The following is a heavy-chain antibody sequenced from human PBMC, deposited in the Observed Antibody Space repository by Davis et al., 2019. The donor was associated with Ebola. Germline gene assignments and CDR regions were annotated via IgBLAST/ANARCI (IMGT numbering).Heavy chain of an antibody. D-gene: IGHD2-15*01. CDR3: APLYCSTGSCYSGFDY. V-gene: IGHV1-2*02. J-gene: IGHJ4*02. CDR1: GYTFTSYY. Sequence: ASVKVSCKASGYTFTSYYMHWVRQAPGQGLEWMGWINPHTGDTNYSQKFQGRVTMTRDTSISTAYMELSRLRFDDTAVYYCAPLYCSTGSCYSGFDYWGQGTLVTVSS. CDR2: INPHTGDT.